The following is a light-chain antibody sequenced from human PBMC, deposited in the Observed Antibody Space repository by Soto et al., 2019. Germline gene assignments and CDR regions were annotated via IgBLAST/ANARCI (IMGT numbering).Light chain of an antibody. CDR3: TSYTRSRTLV. CDR1: SRDVGGYDY. CDR2: DVS. Sequence: QSALTQPASVSVSPGQSTTISCTGTSRDVGGYDYVSWYQQHPGKAPKLMIYDVSNRPSGVSDHFSGSKSGNTASLTISGLQAEDEADYYCTSYTRSRTLVFGTGTKVTVL. J-gene: IGLJ1*01. V-gene: IGLV2-14*01.